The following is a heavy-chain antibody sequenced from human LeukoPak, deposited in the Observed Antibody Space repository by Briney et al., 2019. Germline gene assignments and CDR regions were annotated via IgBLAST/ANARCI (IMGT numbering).Heavy chain of an antibody. V-gene: IGHV1-8*02. D-gene: IGHD5-12*01. CDR2: MNPNSGNT. Sequence: ASVKVSCKASGYTFTGYYMHWVRQATGQGLEWMGWMNPNSGNTGYAQKFQGRVTMTRNTSISTAYMELSSLRSEDTAVYYCARGGGYDGLDYWGQGTLVTVSS. CDR3: ARGGGYDGLDY. CDR1: GYTFTGYY. J-gene: IGHJ4*02.